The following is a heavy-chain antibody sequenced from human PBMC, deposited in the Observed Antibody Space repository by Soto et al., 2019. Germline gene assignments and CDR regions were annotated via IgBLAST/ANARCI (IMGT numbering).Heavy chain of an antibody. J-gene: IGHJ4*02. CDR1: GGTFNTYT. CDR3: AITYCRDNSCPRDFDF. D-gene: IGHD2-21*01. V-gene: IGHV1-69*02. Sequence: QVQVVQSGAEVKKPESSVKVSCKPSGGTFNTYTVNWVRLAPGHGLEWMGRFIPILDMANYAQKFQDRVKITADRSTFTAYMEQNSLTSDDTAVYYCAITYCRDNSCPRDFDFWGPGTRVTVSS. CDR2: FIPILDMA.